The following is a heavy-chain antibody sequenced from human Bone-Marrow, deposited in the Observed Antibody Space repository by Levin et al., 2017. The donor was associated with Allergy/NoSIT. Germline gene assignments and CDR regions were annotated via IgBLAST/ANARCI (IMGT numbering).Heavy chain of an antibody. V-gene: IGHV3-48*02. D-gene: IGHD4-11*01. J-gene: IGHJ6*02. CDR1: GFTFSRFT. CDR2: ISGRSDSI. Sequence: PGGSLRLSCETSGFTFSRFTMNWVRQTPGKGLEWVSHISGRSDSIYYADSVKGRFTISRDNAKNSLYLHMDSLRDEDTAVYYCARVGYNDVNFYSGMDVRGQGTAVTVSS. CDR3: ARVGYNDVNFYSGMDV.